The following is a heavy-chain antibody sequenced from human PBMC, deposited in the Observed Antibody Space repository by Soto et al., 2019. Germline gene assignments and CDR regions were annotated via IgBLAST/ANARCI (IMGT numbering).Heavy chain of an antibody. CDR2: IYSGGST. D-gene: IGHD1-7*01. Sequence: LSLTWTVSGGSISSSSYYWGWIRQPPGKGLEWIGSIYSGGSTYYNPSLKSRVTISVDTSKNQFSLKLSSVTAADTAVYYCARQLNSVDVWGQGTTVTVSS. J-gene: IGHJ6*02. CDR1: GGSISSSSYY. CDR3: ARQLNSVDV. V-gene: IGHV4-39*01.